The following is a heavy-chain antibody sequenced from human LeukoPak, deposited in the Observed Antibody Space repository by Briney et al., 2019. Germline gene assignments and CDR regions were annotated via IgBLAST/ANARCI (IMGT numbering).Heavy chain of an antibody. J-gene: IGHJ5*02. CDR2: MYYSEST. V-gene: IGHV4-39*07. CDR1: GGFISSSHYN. CDR3: ARGSAFWSGNYKIWFDP. D-gene: IGHD3-3*01. Sequence: SETLSLTCTVSGGFISSSHYNWGWIRQPPGKGLEWIGSMYYSESTYYNPSLKSRVTISIDTSKNQFSLKLSSVTTADTAMYYCARGSAFWSGNYKIWFDPWGQGTLVTVSS.